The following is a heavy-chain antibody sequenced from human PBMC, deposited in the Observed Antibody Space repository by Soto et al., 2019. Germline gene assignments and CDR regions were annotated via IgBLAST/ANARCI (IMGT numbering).Heavy chain of an antibody. Sequence: EVQLLESGGGLVQPGGSLRLSCAASGFTFSSYAMICVRQAPGKGLEWVSAISGSGGSTYYADSVKGRFTISRDNSKNTLYLQMNSLRAEDTAVYYCVRLEWLLGPLVDPWGQGTLVTVSS. CDR2: ISGSGGST. V-gene: IGHV3-23*01. J-gene: IGHJ5*02. D-gene: IGHD3-3*01. CDR3: VRLEWLLGPLVDP. CDR1: GFTFSSYA.